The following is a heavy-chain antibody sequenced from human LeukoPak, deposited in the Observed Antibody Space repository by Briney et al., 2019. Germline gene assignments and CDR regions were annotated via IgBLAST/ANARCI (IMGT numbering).Heavy chain of an antibody. J-gene: IGHJ6*03. D-gene: IGHD1-26*01. CDR1: GYTFTSYG. CDR2: ISAYNGNT. V-gene: IGHV1-18*01. Sequence: ASVKVSCKASGYTFTSYGISWVRQAPGQGLEWMGWISAYNGNTNYAQKFQGRVTMTTDTSTSTAYMELRTLRSDDTAVYYCGRGGSLGTYIVGTTAGDYYMDVWGKGTTVTVSS. CDR3: GRGGSLGTYIVGTTAGDYYMDV.